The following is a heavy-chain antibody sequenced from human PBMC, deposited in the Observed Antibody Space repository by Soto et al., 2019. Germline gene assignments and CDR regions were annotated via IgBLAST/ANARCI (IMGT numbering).Heavy chain of an antibody. V-gene: IGHV1-46*03. J-gene: IGHJ4*02. Sequence: QVQLVQSGAEVKKPGASVKVSCKASGYTFPRYYMHWVRQAPGQGLEWMGIINPSGGSTSYAQKLQGRDTMTRDTSTSTVYMERSSLRSEDTAVYYCARAEWLRLGFDYWGQGTLVTVSS. CDR1: GYTFPRYY. D-gene: IGHD5-12*01. CDR3: ARAEWLRLGFDY. CDR2: INPSGGST.